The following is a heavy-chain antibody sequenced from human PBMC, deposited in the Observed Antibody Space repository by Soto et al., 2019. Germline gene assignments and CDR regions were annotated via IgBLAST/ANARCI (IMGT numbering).Heavy chain of an antibody. CDR2: IYDSGNT. V-gene: IGHV4-30-4*01. D-gene: IGHD2-21*01. J-gene: IGHJ4*02. Sequence: QVQLQESGPGLVKPSQTLSLTCTVSGGSISDGAYYWSWIRQPPGKGLEWIGHIYDSGNTYNNPSLKIRLTISGDTSKNHFSLNLNSVTAADTAVYYCASGLSGDKVDQWGQGTLVTVSS. CDR3: ASGLSGDKVDQ. CDR1: GGSISDGAYY.